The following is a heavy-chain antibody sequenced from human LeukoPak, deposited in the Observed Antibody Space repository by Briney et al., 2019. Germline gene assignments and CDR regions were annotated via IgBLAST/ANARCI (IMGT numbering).Heavy chain of an antibody. Sequence: GGSLRLSCAASGFTFNNYAMSWVRQAPGKGLEWVSTISGSGGSTYYADSVKGRFTISRDNSKNTLYLQMNSLRAEDTAVYYCARDQAGIVGATGFDYWGQGTLVTVSS. D-gene: IGHD1-26*01. CDR2: ISGSGGST. CDR1: GFTFNNYA. J-gene: IGHJ4*02. V-gene: IGHV3-23*01. CDR3: ARDQAGIVGATGFDY.